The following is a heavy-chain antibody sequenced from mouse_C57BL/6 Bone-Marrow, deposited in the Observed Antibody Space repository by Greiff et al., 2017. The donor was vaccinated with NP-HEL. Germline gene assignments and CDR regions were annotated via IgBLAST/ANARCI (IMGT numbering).Heavy chain of an antibody. V-gene: IGHV5-15*04. D-gene: IGHD1-1*01. Sequence: EVKVEESGGGLVQPGGSLKLSCAASGFTFSDYGMAWVRQAPRKGPEWVAFISNLAYSIYYADTVTGRFTISRENAKNTLYLEMSSLRSEDTAMYYCARWDLRVAYWGQGTLVTVSA. CDR1: GFTFSDYG. CDR2: ISNLAYSI. CDR3: ARWDLRVAY. J-gene: IGHJ3*01.